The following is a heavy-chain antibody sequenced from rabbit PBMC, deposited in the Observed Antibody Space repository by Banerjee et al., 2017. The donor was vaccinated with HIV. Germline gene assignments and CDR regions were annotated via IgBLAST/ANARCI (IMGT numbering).Heavy chain of an antibody. CDR2: ISSGGST. V-gene: IGHV1S7*01. CDR3: ARDLAGVIGWNFNL. CDR1: GSDFSSYY. J-gene: IGHJ4*01. Sequence: QLKESGGGLVQPGGSLKLSCKASGSDFSSYYMTWVRQAPGKGLEYIGYISSGGSTYYAGWVNDRFTISRDTNENTLYLQLNSLTAADTATYFCARDLAGVIGWNFNLWGQGTLVTVS. D-gene: IGHD4-1*01.